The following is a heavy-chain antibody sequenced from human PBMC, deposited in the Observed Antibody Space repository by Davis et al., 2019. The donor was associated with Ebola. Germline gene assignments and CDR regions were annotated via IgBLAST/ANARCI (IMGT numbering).Heavy chain of an antibody. J-gene: IGHJ6*02. D-gene: IGHD4-17*01. V-gene: IGHV3-23*01. CDR3: AKDGYGDYPDMTYYYHGMDV. Sequence: GGSLRLSCAASGFTFSSYSMNWVCQAPGQGLEWVSTITRSGAGAYYADSVKGRFTISRDNSKNTLYLQMNSLRAEDTAVYYCAKDGYGDYPDMTYYYHGMDVWGQGTTVTVSS. CDR1: GFTFSSYS. CDR2: ITRSGAGA.